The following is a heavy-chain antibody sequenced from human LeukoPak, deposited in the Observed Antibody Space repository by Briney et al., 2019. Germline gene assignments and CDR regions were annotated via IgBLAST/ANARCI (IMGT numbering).Heavy chain of an antibody. J-gene: IGHJ4*02. CDR3: ARIGYSTSWANFDY. Sequence: GTSLRLSCAASGFTFRNYGMHWVRQAPGKGLEWVASIRTDGGEKYHADSVQGRFSISRDNSKNTLYLQMDSLRAGDTALYYCARIGYSTSWANFDYWGQGTLVTVSS. V-gene: IGHV3-33*01. CDR2: IRTDGGEK. CDR1: GFTFRNYG. D-gene: IGHD6-13*01.